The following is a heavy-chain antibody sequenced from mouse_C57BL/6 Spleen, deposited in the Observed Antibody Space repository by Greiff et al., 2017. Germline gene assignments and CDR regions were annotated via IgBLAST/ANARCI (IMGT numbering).Heavy chain of an antibody. CDR3: ARSRTGRGDY. CDR1: GYTFTDYY. J-gene: IGHJ2*01. Sequence: EVQLQQSGPELVKPGASVKISCKASGYTFTDYYMNWVKQSHGKSLEWIGDINPNNGGTSYNQKFKGKATLTVDKSSSTAYMELRSLTSEDSAVYYCARSRTGRGDYWGQGTTLTVSS. CDR2: INPNNGGT. V-gene: IGHV1-26*01.